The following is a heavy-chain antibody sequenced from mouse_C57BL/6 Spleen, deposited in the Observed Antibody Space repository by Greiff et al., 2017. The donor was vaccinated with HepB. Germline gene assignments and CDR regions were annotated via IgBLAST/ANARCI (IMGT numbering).Heavy chain of an antibody. CDR2: IYPRSGNT. CDR1: GYTFTSYG. D-gene: IGHD2-4*01. J-gene: IGHJ1*03. CDR3: ASGVYYDYDEYFDV. V-gene: IGHV1-81*01. Sequence: VQLVESGAELARPGASVKLSCKASGYTFTSYGISWVKQRTGQGLEWIGEIYPRSGNTYYNEKFKGKATLTADKSSSTAYMELRSLTSEDSAVYFCASGVYYDYDEYFDVWGTGTTVTVSS.